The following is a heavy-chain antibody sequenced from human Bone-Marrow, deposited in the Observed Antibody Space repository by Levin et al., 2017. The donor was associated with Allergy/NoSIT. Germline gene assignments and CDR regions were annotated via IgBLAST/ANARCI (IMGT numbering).Heavy chain of an antibody. J-gene: IGHJ3*02. D-gene: IGHD4-17*01. CDR3: ARAGHGEYVGDDAFDI. CDR1: GGSIISGGYY. CDR2: IYYIGNS. V-gene: IGHV4-31*03. Sequence: SETLSLTCTVSGGSIISGGYYWSWIRQFPGKGLEWIGYIYYIGNSYYNPSLKSRLTISVDTSKNSFSLKLTSVTAADTAVYYCARAGHGEYVGDDAFDIWGHGTMVTVSS.